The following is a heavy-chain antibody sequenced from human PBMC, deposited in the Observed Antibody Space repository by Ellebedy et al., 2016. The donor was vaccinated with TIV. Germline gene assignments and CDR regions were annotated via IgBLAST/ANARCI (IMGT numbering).Heavy chain of an antibody. CDR2: IRDNGEST. V-gene: IGHV3-23*01. Sequence: GESLKISCAASGFTFRNSAMSWVRQTPGKGLEWVSAIRDNGESTYYANSVRGRFTISRDNSKNTLFLRMKNLRAEDTAIYYCASNQRSYGSGGYFAYWGQGTLVTVSS. D-gene: IGHD3-10*01. CDR1: GFTFRNSA. CDR3: ASNQRSYGSGGYFAY. J-gene: IGHJ4*02.